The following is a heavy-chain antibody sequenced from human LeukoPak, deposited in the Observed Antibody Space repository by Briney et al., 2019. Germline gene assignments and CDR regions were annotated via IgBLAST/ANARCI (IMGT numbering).Heavy chain of an antibody. V-gene: IGHV3-7*03. CDR2: IKQDGSEK. Sequence: GGSLRLSCAASGFTFSSYWMSWVRQAPGKGLEWVANIKQDGSEKYYVDSVKGRFTISRDNAKNSLYLQMNSLRAEDTAVYYCANDGGYSGSYYHFYFDYWGQGTLVTVSS. CDR3: ANDGGYSGSYYHFYFDY. J-gene: IGHJ4*02. D-gene: IGHD1-26*01. CDR1: GFTFSSYW.